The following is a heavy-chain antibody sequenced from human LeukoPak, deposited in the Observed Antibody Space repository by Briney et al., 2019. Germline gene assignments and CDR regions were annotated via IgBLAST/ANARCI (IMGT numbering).Heavy chain of an antibody. D-gene: IGHD5-18*01. Sequence: ASVKVSCKASGGTFSSYAISWVRQAPGQGLEWMGGIIPIFGTANYAQKFQGRVTITADESTSTAYMELRSLRSEDTAVYYCARAGYSYAKSADYWGQGTLVTVSS. CDR1: GGTFSSYA. J-gene: IGHJ4*02. V-gene: IGHV1-69*13. CDR2: IIPIFGTA. CDR3: ARAGYSYAKSADY.